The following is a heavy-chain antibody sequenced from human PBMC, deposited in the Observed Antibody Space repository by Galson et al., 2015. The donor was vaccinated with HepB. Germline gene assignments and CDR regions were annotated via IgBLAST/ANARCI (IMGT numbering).Heavy chain of an antibody. D-gene: IGHD6-19*01. CDR3: ARRSSGALD. J-gene: IGHJ4*02. CDR2: ISSSSSTI. CDR1: GFTFSSYS. V-gene: IGHV3-48*02. Sequence: SLRLSCAASGFTFSSYSMNWVRQAPGKGLEWVSYISSSSSTIYYADSVKGRFTISRDNAKNLLYLQMNSLRDEDTAVYYCARRSSGALDWGQGTLVTVSS.